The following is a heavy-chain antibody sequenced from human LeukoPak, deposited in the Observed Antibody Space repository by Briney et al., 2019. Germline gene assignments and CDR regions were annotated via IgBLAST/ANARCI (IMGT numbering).Heavy chain of an antibody. D-gene: IGHD3-10*01. CDR3: AKDLETYYYGSGSYDY. J-gene: IGHJ4*02. V-gene: IGHV3-30*18. CDR1: GFTFSSYG. Sequence: GGSLRLSCTASGFTFSSYGMHWVRQAPGKGLEWVAVISYDGSNKYYADSVKGRFSISRDNSKNTLYLQMNSLRAEDTAVYYCAKDLETYYYGSGSYDYWGQGTQVTVSS. CDR2: ISYDGSNK.